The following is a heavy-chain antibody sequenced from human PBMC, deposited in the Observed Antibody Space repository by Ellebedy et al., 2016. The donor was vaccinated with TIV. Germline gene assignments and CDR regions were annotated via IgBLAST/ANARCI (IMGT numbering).Heavy chain of an antibody. V-gene: IGHV3-48*02. D-gene: IGHD3-10*02. CDR2: ISSSSTI. CDR3: ARGPTMYYFDY. CDR1: GFTFSSYS. Sequence: GESLKISCAASGFTFSSYSMNWVRQAPGKGLEWVSYISSSSTIYYADSVKGRFTISRDNAKNSLYLQMNSLRDEDTAVYYCARGPTMYYFDYWGQGTLVTVSS. J-gene: IGHJ4*02.